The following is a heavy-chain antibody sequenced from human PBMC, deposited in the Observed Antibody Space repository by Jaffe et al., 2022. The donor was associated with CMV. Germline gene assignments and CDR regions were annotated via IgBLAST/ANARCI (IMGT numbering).Heavy chain of an antibody. V-gene: IGHV3-49*05. Sequence: EVQLVESGGGLVKPGRSLRLSCTASGFTFGDYAMSWFRQAPGKGLEWVGFIRSKVYGGTTEYAASVKGRFTISRDDSKSIAYLQMNSLKTEDTAVYYCTRDQADYDYVWGSSKVFDYWGQGTLVTVSS. J-gene: IGHJ4*02. CDR3: TRDQADYDYVWGSSKVFDY. CDR2: IRSKVYGGTT. D-gene: IGHD3-16*01. CDR1: GFTFGDYA.